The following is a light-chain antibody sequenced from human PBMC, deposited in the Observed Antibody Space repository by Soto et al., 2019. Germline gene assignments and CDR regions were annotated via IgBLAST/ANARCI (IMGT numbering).Light chain of an antibody. V-gene: IGKV3-20*01. CDR3: QQYGSSPMT. CDR1: QSVRSGY. J-gene: IGKJ1*01. CDR2: GAS. Sequence: EIVLTQSPGTLSLSPGERATLSRRASQSVRSGYLAWYQQKPGQAPRLLIYGASSRATGIPDSFSGSGSGTDFTLTISRLEPEDFAVYYCQQYGSSPMTFGQGTKVEIK.